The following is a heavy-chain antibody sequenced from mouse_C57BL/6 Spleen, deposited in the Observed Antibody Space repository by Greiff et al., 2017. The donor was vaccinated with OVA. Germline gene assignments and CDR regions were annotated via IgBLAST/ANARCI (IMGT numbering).Heavy chain of an antibody. V-gene: IGHV5-9-1*02. CDR1: GFTFSSYA. CDR2: ISSGGDYI. D-gene: IGHD2-4*01. CDR3: TRDGRLRQTYYFDD. J-gene: IGHJ2*01. Sequence: EVMLVESGEGLVKPGGSLKLSCAASGFTFSSYAMSWVRQTPEKRLEWVAYISSGGDYIYYADTVKGRFTIPRDNARNTLYLQMSSLMSEDTAMYYCTRDGRLRQTYYFDDWGQGTTLTVSS.